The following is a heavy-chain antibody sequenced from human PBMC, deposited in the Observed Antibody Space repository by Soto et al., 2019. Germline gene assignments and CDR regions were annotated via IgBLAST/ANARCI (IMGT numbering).Heavy chain of an antibody. CDR2: ISGTSPST. D-gene: IGHD2-15*01. CDR3: AIRIHGVEY. J-gene: IGHJ4*02. V-gene: IGHV3-23*01. Sequence: PGGSLRLSCAASGVTSSAYAMSWVRQAPGKGLEWVSAISGTSPSTYYADSVQGRFTISRDSSRKTLFLQMNTLRAEDTAVYFCAIRIHGVEYWGQGT. CDR1: GVTSSAYA.